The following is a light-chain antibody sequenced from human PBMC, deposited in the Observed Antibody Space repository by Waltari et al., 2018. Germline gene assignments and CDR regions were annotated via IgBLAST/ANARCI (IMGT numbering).Light chain of an antibody. CDR3: QNHERLPAT. Sequence: EIVLTQSPGTLPLSPEESSTLSCKASQSIGRYLARYQQKPDQAPMLLIHGASSRATGIPDRFSGSGSGTDCSLTISRLEPEDFAVYYCQNHERLPATFGQGTKVEIK. V-gene: IGKV3-20*01. CDR1: QSIGRY. J-gene: IGKJ1*01. CDR2: GAS.